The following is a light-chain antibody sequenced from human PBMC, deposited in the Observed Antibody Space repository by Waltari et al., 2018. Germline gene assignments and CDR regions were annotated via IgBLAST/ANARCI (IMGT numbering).Light chain of an antibody. CDR3: SSYAGSNSHV. CDR2: EVS. Sequence: QSALTQPPPASGSPGQSVTMSCTGTSSDVGGYNYVSWYQQHPATVPKLIIYEVSERPSGVPHRFSGSKSGNPASLTVSGLQAEDEADYYCSSYAGSNSHVFGTGTRVTVL. V-gene: IGLV2-8*01. J-gene: IGLJ1*01. CDR1: SSDVGGYNY.